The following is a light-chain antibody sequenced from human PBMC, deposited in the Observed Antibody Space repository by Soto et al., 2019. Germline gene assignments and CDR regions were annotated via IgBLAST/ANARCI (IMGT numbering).Light chain of an antibody. CDR2: DDS. J-gene: IGLJ1*01. CDR1: NIGRKS. CDR3: HVWDGSSGHYI. Sequence: SYELTQPPSVSVAPGQTARISCGGNNIGRKSVHWYQQKPGRAPVVVVYDDSDRPSGIPERFSGANSGDTATLTISRVEAGDEADYYCHVWDGSSGHYIFGTRTKV. V-gene: IGLV3-21*02.